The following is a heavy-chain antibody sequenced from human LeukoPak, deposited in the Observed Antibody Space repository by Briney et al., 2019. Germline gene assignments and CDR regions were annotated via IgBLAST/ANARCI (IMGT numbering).Heavy chain of an antibody. CDR2: IKQDGSVK. CDR3: ARLWGDVTIFDY. Sequence: PGGSLRLSCVPSGITFSNSAMNWVRQAPGKGLEWVANIKQDGSVKHYVDSVKGRFTVSRDNAKNSLYLQTNSLRVEDTAVYYCARLWGDVTIFDYWGQGTLVTVSS. CDR1: GITFSNSA. J-gene: IGHJ4*02. V-gene: IGHV3-7*01. D-gene: IGHD3-10*01.